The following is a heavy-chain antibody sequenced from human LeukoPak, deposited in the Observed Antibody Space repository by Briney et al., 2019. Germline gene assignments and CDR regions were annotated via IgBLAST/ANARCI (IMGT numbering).Heavy chain of an antibody. V-gene: IGHV3-23*01. D-gene: IGHD5-18*01. Sequence: PGGSLRLSCAASGFTFSSYWMSWVRQAPGKGLEWVSGISYSGGSTYSADSVKGRFTISRDNAKKSLYLQMKSLRAEDTAVYYCARHLSGVTGYSYGRGIDYWGQGTLVTVSS. CDR1: GFTFSSYW. J-gene: IGHJ4*02. CDR2: ISYSGGST. CDR3: ARHLSGVTGYSYGRGIDY.